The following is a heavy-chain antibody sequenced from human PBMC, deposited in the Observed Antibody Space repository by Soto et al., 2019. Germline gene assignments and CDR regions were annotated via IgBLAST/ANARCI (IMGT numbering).Heavy chain of an antibody. CDR3: ACRMNYRFDN. D-gene: IGHD3-10*01. V-gene: IGHV3-23*01. CDR1: GLTFNTYA. J-gene: IGHJ4*02. CDR2: ISVGGGDT. Sequence: EVQLLESGGGLVQPGGSLRLSCAASGLTFNTYAMSWVRQAPGKGLKWVSIISVGGGDTYYADSVKGRFTISRDDAKNTLYLQMNSLRAEDTAVYFCACRMNYRFDNWGQGTPVTVSS.